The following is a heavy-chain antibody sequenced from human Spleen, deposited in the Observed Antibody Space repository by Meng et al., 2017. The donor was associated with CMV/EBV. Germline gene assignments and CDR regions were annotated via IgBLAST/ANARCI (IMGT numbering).Heavy chain of an antibody. CDR2: IHPNTGDT. V-gene: IGHV1-2*02. J-gene: IGHJ4*02. CDR3: ARDDNWGPDY. CDR1: GYTFGGHF. D-gene: IGHD7-27*01. Sequence: ASVKVSCKASGYTFGGHFMHWVRQAPGQGLEWMGWIHPNTGDTNHAQSFQGRLTMTGDTSIRTVYMELSSLRSDDTAIYYCARDDNWGPDYWGQGTLVTVSS.